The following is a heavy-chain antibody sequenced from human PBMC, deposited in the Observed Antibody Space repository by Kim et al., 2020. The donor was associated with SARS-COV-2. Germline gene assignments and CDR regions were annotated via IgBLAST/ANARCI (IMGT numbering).Heavy chain of an antibody. V-gene: IGHV4-39*07. Sequence: YYTPSLKSRVTISIDTSKNQFSLKLSSVTAADTAVYYCARSRPWDIVFDYWGQGTLVTVSS. D-gene: IGHD5-12*01. CDR3: ARSRPWDIVFDY. J-gene: IGHJ4*02.